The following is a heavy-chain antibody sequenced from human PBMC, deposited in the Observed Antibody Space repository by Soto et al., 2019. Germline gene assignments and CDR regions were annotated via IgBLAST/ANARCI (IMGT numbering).Heavy chain of an antibody. CDR1: GGTFSSYA. CDR2: IIPIFGTA. CDR3: ARYGGFLEWFPYYYYGMDV. Sequence: SVKVSCKASGGTFSSYAISWVRQAPGQGLEWMGGIIPIFGTANYAQKFQGRVTITADESTSTAYMELSSLRSEDTAVYYCARYGGFLEWFPYYYYGMDVWGQGTTVTVSS. V-gene: IGHV1-69*13. D-gene: IGHD3-3*01. J-gene: IGHJ6*02.